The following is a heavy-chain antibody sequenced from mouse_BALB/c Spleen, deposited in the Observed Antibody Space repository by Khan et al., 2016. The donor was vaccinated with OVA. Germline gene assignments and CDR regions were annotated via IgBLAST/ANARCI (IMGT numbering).Heavy chain of an antibody. CDR1: VYTFTNYG. CDR2: INTYTGEP. V-gene: IGHV9-1*02. Sequence: QIQLVQSGPELKKPGETVKISCKASVYTFTNYGMNWVKQAPGKGLKWMGWINTYTGEPTYADDFKGRFAFSLETSASTAYLQINNLKNEDMATYFCARGASYWYFDVWGAGTTVIVSS. J-gene: IGHJ1*01. CDR3: ARGASYWYFDV.